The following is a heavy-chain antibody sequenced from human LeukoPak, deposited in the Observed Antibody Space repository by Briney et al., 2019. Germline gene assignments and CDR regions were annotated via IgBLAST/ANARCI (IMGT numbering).Heavy chain of an antibody. CDR3: ARDTYGSDY. V-gene: IGHV1-46*01. J-gene: IGHJ4*02. D-gene: IGHD3-10*01. CDR2: ITPSDGST. CDR1: GGTFRDHH. Sequence: ASVKVSCKASGGTFRDHHMHWVRQAPGQGLEWMGKITPSDGSTTYAQKFQGRVIMTRDTSTSTVYMGLNSLSSEDTAVYYCARDTYGSDYWGQGTLVTVSS.